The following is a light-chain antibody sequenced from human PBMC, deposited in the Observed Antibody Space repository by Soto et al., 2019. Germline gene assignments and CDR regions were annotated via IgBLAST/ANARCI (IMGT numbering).Light chain of an antibody. Sequence: EIVLTQSPATLSLSPVERATLSGRASQSVNSNLAWYQQKPGQAPRLLIYGASTRATGIPARFSGSGSGTEFTLAISSLQSEDFAVYYCQQYNNWPRTFGQGTKVDI. CDR2: GAS. V-gene: IGKV3-15*01. CDR1: QSVNSN. CDR3: QQYNNWPRT. J-gene: IGKJ1*01.